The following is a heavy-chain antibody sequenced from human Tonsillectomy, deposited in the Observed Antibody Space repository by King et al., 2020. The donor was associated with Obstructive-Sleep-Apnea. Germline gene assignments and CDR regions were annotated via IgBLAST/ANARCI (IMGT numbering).Heavy chain of an antibody. CDR1: GFSFSSYG. V-gene: IGHV3-30*18. CDR2: ISYDGRNK. J-gene: IGHJ3*02. D-gene: IGHD6-19*01. CDR3: AKDLGAVAGTVVGAFDI. Sequence: VQLVESGGGVVQPGRSLRLSCAASGFSFSSYGMHWVRQAPGKGLEGVAVISYDGRNKYYADAVKGRFTISRDNSKNTLYLQMNSLRAEDTAVYYCAKDLGAVAGTVVGAFDIWGQGTMVTVSS.